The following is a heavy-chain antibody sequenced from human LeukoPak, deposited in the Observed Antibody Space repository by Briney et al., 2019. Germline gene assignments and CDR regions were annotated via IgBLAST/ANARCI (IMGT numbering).Heavy chain of an antibody. D-gene: IGHD4-17*01. CDR1: GYTLTQLS. V-gene: IGHV1-24*01. CDR2: FDPEDGET. J-gene: IGHJ4*02. Sequence: ASVKVSCKVSGYTLTQLSMHWVRQAPGKGLEWMGGFDPEDGETIYAQKFQGRVTMTEDTSTDTAYMDLSSLRSEDTAVYYCASNYGDTRTWDYWGQGTLVTVFS. CDR3: ASNYGDTRTWDY.